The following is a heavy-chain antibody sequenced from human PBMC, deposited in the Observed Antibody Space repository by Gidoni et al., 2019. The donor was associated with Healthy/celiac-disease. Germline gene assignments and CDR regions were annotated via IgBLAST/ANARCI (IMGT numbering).Heavy chain of an antibody. CDR2: INHSGST. CDR3: ARGLGGYSSGWYGY. D-gene: IGHD6-19*01. CDR1: VGSFSGYY. J-gene: IGHJ4*02. Sequence: QVQLQQWGAGLLKPSETLSLTCAVYVGSFSGYYWSWIRQPPGKGLEWIGEINHSGSTNYNPSLKSRVTISVDTSKNQFSLKLSSVTAADTAVYYCARGLGGYSSGWYGYWGQGTLVTVSS. V-gene: IGHV4-34*01.